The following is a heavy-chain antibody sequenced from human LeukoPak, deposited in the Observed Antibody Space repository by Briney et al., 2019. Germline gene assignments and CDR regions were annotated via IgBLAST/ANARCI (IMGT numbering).Heavy chain of an antibody. Sequence: GGSLRLSCAASGFTFSSYSMNWVRQAPGKGLEWLSYISSSSSTIYYADSVKGRFTISRDNAKNSLYLQMNSLRAEDTAVYYCASLFSWHYWSQGTLVTVSS. CDR1: GFTFSSYS. CDR3: ASLFSWHY. J-gene: IGHJ4*02. CDR2: ISSSSSTI. V-gene: IGHV3-48*01.